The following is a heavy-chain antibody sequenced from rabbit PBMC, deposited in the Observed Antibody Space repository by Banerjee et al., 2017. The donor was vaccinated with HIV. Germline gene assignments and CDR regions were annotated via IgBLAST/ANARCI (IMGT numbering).Heavy chain of an antibody. V-gene: IGHV1S45*01. D-gene: IGHD1-1*01. CDR2: IGVGSGGT. J-gene: IGHJ4*01. CDR3: VRAGGFENYFNL. CDR1: GFSFSSGYC. Sequence: QQQLEESGGGLVKPGGTLTLTCTTSGFSFSSGYCMCWVRQAPGKGLEWIGCIGVGSGGTNYASWAKGRFTSSKTSSTTVTLQMTSLTVADTATYFCVRAGGFENYFNLWGPGTLVTVS.